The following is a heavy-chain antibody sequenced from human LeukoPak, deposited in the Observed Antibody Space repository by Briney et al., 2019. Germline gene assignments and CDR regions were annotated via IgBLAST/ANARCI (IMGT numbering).Heavy chain of an antibody. V-gene: IGHV4-59*08. CDR1: GGSISSYY. CDR3: ARGHSGSYYGPFDY. CDR2: IYYSGST. Sequence: SETLSLTCTVSGGSISSYYWSWIRQPPGKGLEWIGYIYYSGSTNYNPSLKSRVTISVGTSKNQFSLKLSSVTAADTAVYYCARGHSGSYYGPFDYWGQGTLVTVSS. D-gene: IGHD1-26*01. J-gene: IGHJ4*02.